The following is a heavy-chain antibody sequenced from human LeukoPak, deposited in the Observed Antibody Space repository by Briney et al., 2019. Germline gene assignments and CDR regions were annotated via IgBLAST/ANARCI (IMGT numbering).Heavy chain of an antibody. CDR2: ISSSSSYI. CDR1: GFTFSSYS. D-gene: IGHD3-10*01. V-gene: IGHV3-21*01. Sequence: GGSLRLSCAASGFTFSSYSMNWVRQAPGKGLEWVSSISSSSSYIYYADSVKGRFTISRDNAKNSPYLQMNSLRAEDTAVYYCARDRITMVRGVIHAGMDVWGQGTTVTVSS. CDR3: ARDRITMVRGVIHAGMDV. J-gene: IGHJ6*02.